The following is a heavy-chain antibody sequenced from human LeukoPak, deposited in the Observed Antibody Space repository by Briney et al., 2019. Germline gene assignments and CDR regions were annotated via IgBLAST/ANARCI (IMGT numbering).Heavy chain of an antibody. D-gene: IGHD3-10*01. V-gene: IGHV4-39*07. CDR3: ARGRNYHGSGMRY. Sequence: SETLSLTCSASGGSIGSITYYWAWIRQPPGKGLEWIGSLHYSGSTDYNPSLKSRVTISVDTSKNQFSLKLSSVTAADTAVYYCARGRNYHGSGMRYWGQGTLVTVSS. CDR1: GGSIGSITYY. J-gene: IGHJ4*02. CDR2: LHYSGST.